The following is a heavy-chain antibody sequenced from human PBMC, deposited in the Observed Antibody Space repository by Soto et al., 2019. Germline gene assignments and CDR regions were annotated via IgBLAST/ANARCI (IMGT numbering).Heavy chain of an antibody. D-gene: IGHD3-22*01. CDR1: GGTFSSYA. CDR2: IIPIFGTA. Sequence: SVKVSCKASGGTFSSYAISWVRQATGQGLEWMGGIIPIFGTANYAQKYQGRVTITADESTSTAYMELSSLRSEDTAVYYCARRAKYYDSSGTRSYYGMDVWGQGTTVTVSS. J-gene: IGHJ6*02. CDR3: ARRAKYYDSSGTRSYYGMDV. V-gene: IGHV1-69*13.